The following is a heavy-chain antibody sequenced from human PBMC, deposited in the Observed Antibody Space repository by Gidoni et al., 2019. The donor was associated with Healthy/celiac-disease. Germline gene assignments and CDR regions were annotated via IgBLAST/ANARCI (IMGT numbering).Heavy chain of an antibody. V-gene: IGHV3-23*01. CDR3: AKGEVVVAAIDY. Sequence: EVQLLESGGGLVQPGGSLILSCAASGFTFSSYAMSWVRQAPGKGLEWVSAISGSGGSTYYADTVKGRFTISRDNSKNTLYLQMNSLRAEDTAVYYCAKGEVVVAAIDYWGQGTLVTVSS. J-gene: IGHJ4*02. CDR1: GFTFSSYA. CDR2: ISGSGGST. D-gene: IGHD2-15*01.